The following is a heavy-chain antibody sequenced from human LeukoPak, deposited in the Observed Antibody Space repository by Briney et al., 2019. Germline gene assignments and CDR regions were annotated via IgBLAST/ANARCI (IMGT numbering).Heavy chain of an antibody. CDR3: ARASIAAAGAWAGMDV. D-gene: IGHD6-13*01. Sequence: PSETLSLTCTVSGGSLSSYYWSWIRQPPGKGLEWIGYIHYSGSTNHNPSLKSRVTISLDTSKNQFSLKLSSVTAADTAMYYCARASIAAAGAWAGMDVWGQGTTVTVSS. CDR1: GGSLSSYY. V-gene: IGHV4-59*01. CDR2: IHYSGST. J-gene: IGHJ6*02.